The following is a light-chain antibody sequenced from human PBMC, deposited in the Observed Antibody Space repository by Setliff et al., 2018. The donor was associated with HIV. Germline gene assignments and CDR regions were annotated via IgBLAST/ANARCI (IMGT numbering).Light chain of an antibody. J-gene: IGLJ1*01. V-gene: IGLV2-14*01. Sequence: QSALTQPASVSGSPGQSITISCTGTSGDIGGYNYVSWYQQHPGKAPKLMIYDVSKRPSGVSNRFSGSKSGNTASLTISGLQAEDEAAYYCSSYTSSSTYVFATGTKVTVL. CDR2: DVS. CDR1: SGDIGGYNY. CDR3: SSYTSSSTYV.